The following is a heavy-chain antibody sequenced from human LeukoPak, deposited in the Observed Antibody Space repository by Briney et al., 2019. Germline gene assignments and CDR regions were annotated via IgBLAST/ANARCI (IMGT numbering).Heavy chain of an antibody. CDR2: ISSSSSYI. D-gene: IGHD3-10*01. CDR3: AREELYGSGSYYNVDAFDI. CDR1: GFTFSSYS. V-gene: IGHV3-21*01. Sequence: EGSLRLSCAASGFTFSSYSMNWVRQAPGKGLEWVSSISSSSSYIYYADSVKGRFTISRDNAKNSLYLQMNSLRAEDTAVYYCAREELYGSGSYYNVDAFDIWGQGTMVTVSS. J-gene: IGHJ3*02.